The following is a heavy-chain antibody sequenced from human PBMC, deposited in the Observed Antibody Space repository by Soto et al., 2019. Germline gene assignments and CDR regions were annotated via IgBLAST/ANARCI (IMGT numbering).Heavy chain of an antibody. J-gene: IGHJ4*02. CDR3: ASTQVTYYHDSSGYYYNYFDY. D-gene: IGHD3-22*01. CDR2: IIPIFGTA. Sequence: SVKVSCKASGGTFSSYSISWVRQAPGQGLEWMGGIIPIFGTANYAQKFQGRVTITADESTSTAYMELSSLRSEDTAVYYCASTQVTYYHDSSGYYYNYFDYWGQGTLVTVSS. V-gene: IGHV1-69*13. CDR1: GGTFSSYS.